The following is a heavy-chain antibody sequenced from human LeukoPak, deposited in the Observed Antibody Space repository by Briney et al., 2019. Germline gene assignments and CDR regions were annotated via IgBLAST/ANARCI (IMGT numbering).Heavy chain of an antibody. CDR2: ISSSSSTI. D-gene: IGHD3-16*02. Sequence: GGSLRLSCAASGFTFSSYSMNWVRQAPGKGLEWVSYISSSSSTIYYADSVKGRFTISRDNAKNSLYLQMNGLRAEDTAVYYCARDLGAGAIESFDYWGQGTLVTVSS. CDR3: ARDLGAGAIESFDY. V-gene: IGHV3-48*04. CDR1: GFTFSSYS. J-gene: IGHJ4*02.